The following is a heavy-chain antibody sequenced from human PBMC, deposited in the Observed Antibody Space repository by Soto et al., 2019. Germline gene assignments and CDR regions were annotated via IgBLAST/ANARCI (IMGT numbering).Heavy chain of an antibody. D-gene: IGHD6-19*01. J-gene: IGHJ4*02. CDR3: ARDAVHSSGFTEY. CDR1: GGSISSSSYY. Sequence: QLQLQESGPGLVKPSETLSLTCTVSGGSISSSSYYWGWIRQPPGKGLEWIGRLYYSGSTNYNPSLTSRVTISVDTSKNQSSLKPSSVTAADAAVYYCARDAVHSSGFTEYWGQGTLVTVSS. V-gene: IGHV4-39*02. CDR2: LYYSGST.